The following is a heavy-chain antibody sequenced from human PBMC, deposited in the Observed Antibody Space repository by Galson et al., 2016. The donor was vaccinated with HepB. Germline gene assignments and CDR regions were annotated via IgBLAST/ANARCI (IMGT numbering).Heavy chain of an antibody. Sequence: SVKVSCKASDYTFTNYGISWVRQAPGQGLEWMGWISTARGNTNYAQKFQGRVTMTTDTSTSTAYMELGSLTSEDTAVYYCAREWDCSGIICHNVFEKWGQGTLVTVSS. D-gene: IGHD2-2*02. J-gene: IGHJ3*02. V-gene: IGHV1-18*01. CDR3: AREWDCSGIICHNVFEK. CDR1: DYTFTNYG. CDR2: ISTARGNT.